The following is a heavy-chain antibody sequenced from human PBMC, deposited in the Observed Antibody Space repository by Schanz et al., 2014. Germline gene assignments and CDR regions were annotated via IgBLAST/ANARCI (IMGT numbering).Heavy chain of an antibody. D-gene: IGHD2-2*01. CDR2: INGDGSST. V-gene: IGHV3-74*02. CDR1: GFTSSNAW. CDR3: ARSTSMYFLQ. Sequence: EVQLVESGGGLVKPVGSLRLSCAASGFTSSNAWLSWVRQAPGKGPVWVSRINGDGSSTLYADSVKGRFTISRDNAKNTLYLQMNSLRAEDTAVYYCARSTSMYFLQWGQGTLVTVSS. J-gene: IGHJ1*01.